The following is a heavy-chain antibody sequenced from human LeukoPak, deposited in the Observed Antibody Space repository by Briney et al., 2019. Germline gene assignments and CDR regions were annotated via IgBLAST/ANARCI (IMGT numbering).Heavy chain of an antibody. CDR2: VSSDGSRT. Sequence: GGSLRLSCAASGVSFSTTWMHWVRQAPGKGLMWVSHVSSDGSRTYADSVKGRFTVSRDNNKDMVYLQMSSLRAEDTAVYYCATDGAYGLTHWGQGTLLTVSS. V-gene: IGHV3-74*01. J-gene: IGHJ4*02. D-gene: IGHD3-16*01. CDR1: GVSFSTTW. CDR3: ATDGAYGLTH.